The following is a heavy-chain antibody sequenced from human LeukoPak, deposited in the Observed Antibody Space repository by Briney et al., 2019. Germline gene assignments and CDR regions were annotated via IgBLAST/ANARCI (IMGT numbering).Heavy chain of an antibody. V-gene: IGHV4-30-4*08. CDR3: ARPREYYYDLGPAFDI. D-gene: IGHD3-22*01. CDR1: GGSISSGDYY. Sequence: PSETLSLTCTVSGGSISSGDYYWSWIRQPPGKGLEWIGYIYYSGSTYYNPSLKSRVTISVDTSKNQFSLKLSSVTAADTAVYYCARPREYYYDLGPAFDIWGQGTMVTVSS. J-gene: IGHJ3*02. CDR2: IYYSGST.